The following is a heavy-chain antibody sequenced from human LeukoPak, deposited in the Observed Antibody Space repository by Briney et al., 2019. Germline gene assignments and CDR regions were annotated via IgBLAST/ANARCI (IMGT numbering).Heavy chain of an antibody. V-gene: IGHV1-18*01. CDR2: INTYNGNT. D-gene: IGHD3-10*01. CDR1: GFTFTSYG. Sequence: GGSLRLSCAASGFTFTSYGISWVRQAPGQGLEWMGWINTYNGNTNYAQKLQGRVTMTTDTSTNTAYMELRSLRSDDTAVYYCARLEVRGVIKYYFDYWGQGTLVTVSS. J-gene: IGHJ4*02. CDR3: ARLEVRGVIKYYFDY.